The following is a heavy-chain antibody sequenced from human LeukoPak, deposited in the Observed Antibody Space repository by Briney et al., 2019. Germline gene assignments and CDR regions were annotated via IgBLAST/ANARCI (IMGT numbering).Heavy chain of an antibody. CDR2: IYYSGST. J-gene: IGHJ5*02. CDR1: RCSISSYY. D-gene: IGHD3-16*02. Sequence: PSETLSLTCLVSRCSISSYYWSWIRQPPGKGLEWIGYIYYSGSTNYNPSLKSRVTISVDTSKNQFSLKLSSVTAADTAVYYCARDHRREWFDPWGQGTLVTVSS. CDR3: ARDHRREWFDP. V-gene: IGHV4-59*01.